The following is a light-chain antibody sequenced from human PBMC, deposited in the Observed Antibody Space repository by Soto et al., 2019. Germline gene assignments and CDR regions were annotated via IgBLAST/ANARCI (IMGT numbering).Light chain of an antibody. CDR1: QSLVHSDGNTH. Sequence: DIVMTQTPLSSPVTLGQPASISCRSSQSLVHSDGNTHLSWLQQRPGQPPRLLMYKISNRFSGVXDXXSGSGAGTDFTLKISRVEADDVGIYYCMPATQFPYTFGQGTKLEIK. CDR2: KIS. V-gene: IGKV2-24*01. J-gene: IGKJ2*01. CDR3: MPATQFPYT.